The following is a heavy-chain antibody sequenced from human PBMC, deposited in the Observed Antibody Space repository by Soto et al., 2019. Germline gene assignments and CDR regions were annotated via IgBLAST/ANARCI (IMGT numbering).Heavy chain of an antibody. J-gene: IGHJ2*01. Sequence: EVQLLESGGGLVQPGGSLRLSCAASGFTFSSYAMNWVRQAPGKGLEWVSVISGSGGSTDYADAVKGRFTISTDNSKNTLYLQMNSLRAEDKAVYYCAKRTVGWYFDHWGRGTLVTVSS. CDR3: AKRTVGWYFDH. CDR2: ISGSGGST. D-gene: IGHD1-26*01. V-gene: IGHV3-23*01. CDR1: GFTFSSYA.